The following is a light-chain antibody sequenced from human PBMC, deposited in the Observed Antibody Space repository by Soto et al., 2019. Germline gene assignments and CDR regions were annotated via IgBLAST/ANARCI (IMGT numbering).Light chain of an antibody. CDR2: GAS. V-gene: IGKV3-15*01. CDR3: QQYNNWPLT. CDR1: QSVSSK. Sequence: EIVMTQSPATLSVSPGDRATLSCRASQSVSSKLAWYQQKPGQAPRLLIYGASTRSTGIPARFSGSWSGTEFTLTITSLQSEDFAVYYCQQYNNWPLTFGGGTKVEVK. J-gene: IGKJ4*01.